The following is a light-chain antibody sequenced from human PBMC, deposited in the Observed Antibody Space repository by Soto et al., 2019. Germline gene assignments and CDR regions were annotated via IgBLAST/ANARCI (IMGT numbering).Light chain of an antibody. V-gene: IGLV2-14*03. J-gene: IGLJ1*01. CDR3: SSYTSSSTDG. CDR2: DVS. CDR1: SSDVGGYNY. Sequence: QSLLTQPACVSVSPGQSITISCTGTSSDVGGYNYVSWYQHHPGKAPKLMIYDVSNRPSGVSNRFSGSKSGNTASLPISGLQAEDEADYYCSSYTSSSTDGFGTGTKVTVL.